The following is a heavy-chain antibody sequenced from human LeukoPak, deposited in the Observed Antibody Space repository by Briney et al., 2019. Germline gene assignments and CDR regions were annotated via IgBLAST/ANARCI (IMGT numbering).Heavy chain of an antibody. CDR1: GYTFTNYD. CDR3: VRGAEIVMVGASTSRGMDV. V-gene: IGHV1-8*01. Sequence: ALLKVSCKASGYTFTNYDINWVRHATGQGFEWMGWMSPTRVNTAYTQKFQSRDTMTGETSISTAHRELSSVRAEDTAVYYCVRGAEIVMVGASTSRGMDVWGQGTTVIVSS. CDR2: MSPTRVNT. J-gene: IGHJ6*02. D-gene: IGHD2-15*01.